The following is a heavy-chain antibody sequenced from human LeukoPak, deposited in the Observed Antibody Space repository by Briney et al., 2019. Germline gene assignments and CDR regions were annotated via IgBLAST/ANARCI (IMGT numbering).Heavy chain of an antibody. J-gene: IGHJ5*02. CDR2: INPNSGGT. Sequence: VKVSCKASGYTFTGYYLHWVREAPGQGLEWMGWINPNSGGTNYAQKFQGRVTMTRDTSISTAYMELRRLKSDDTAVYYCARDFRVTTEYNWFDPWGQGTLVTVSS. CDR1: GYTFTGYY. D-gene: IGHD3-3*01. CDR3: ARDFRVTTEYNWFDP. V-gene: IGHV1-2*02.